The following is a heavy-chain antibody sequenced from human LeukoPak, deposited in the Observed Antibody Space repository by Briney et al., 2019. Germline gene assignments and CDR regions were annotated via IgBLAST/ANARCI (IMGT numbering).Heavy chain of an antibody. J-gene: IGHJ4*02. D-gene: IGHD3-9*01. CDR2: ISPYNGNT. Sequence: ASVKVSCKASGYTLTSYAISWVRQAPGQGLEWMGWISPYNGNTNYAQKLQGGVTMTSDTSTSTAYMELRSLRSDDTAVYYCARAASLYDILSGFDFWGQGTLVTVSP. CDR1: GYTLTSYA. CDR3: ARAASLYDILSGFDF. V-gene: IGHV1-18*01.